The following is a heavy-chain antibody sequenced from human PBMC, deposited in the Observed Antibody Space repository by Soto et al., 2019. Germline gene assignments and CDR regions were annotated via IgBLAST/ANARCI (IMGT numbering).Heavy chain of an antibody. J-gene: IGHJ6*02. CDR3: ARGDGRGSTGFYYYYGMDV. D-gene: IGHD1-26*01. V-gene: IGHV1-46*01. Sequence: QVQLVRSGAEVKKPGASVKVSCKASGFTFTNYFFHWVRQAPRQGLEWMGIISPYDGSTNYGQSLQGRVTMTSDTSTSTVYMELSSLRSEDTAVYHCARGDGRGSTGFYYYYGMDVWGHGTTVTVSS. CDR1: GFTFTNYF. CDR2: ISPYDGST.